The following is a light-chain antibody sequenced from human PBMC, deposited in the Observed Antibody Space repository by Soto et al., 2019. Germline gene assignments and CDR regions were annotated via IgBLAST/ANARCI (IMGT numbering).Light chain of an antibody. CDR1: SSDVGGYNY. CDR3: SSYTSSSTLRV. J-gene: IGLJ2*01. V-gene: IGLV2-14*01. CDR2: DVS. Sequence: QSVLTQPASVSGSPGQSITISCTGTSSDVGGYNYVSWYQQHPGKAPKLMIYDVSNRPSGVSNRFSGSKSGNTASLTMSGLQADDDADYYCSSYTSSSTLRVFGGGTQLTVL.